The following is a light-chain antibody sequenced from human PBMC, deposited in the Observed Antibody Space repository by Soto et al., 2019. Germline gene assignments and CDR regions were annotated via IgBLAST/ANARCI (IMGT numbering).Light chain of an antibody. V-gene: IGLV2-14*01. CDR3: SSYTGSSTLL. Sequence: QSALTQPASVSGSPGQSITISCTGTSSDVGDYNFVSWYQQHPGNAPNVVIYEVINRPSGVSNRFSGSKSGHTASLTISGLQAEDEADYYCSSYTGSSTLLFGTGTKVTVL. CDR2: EVI. CDR1: SSDVGDYNF. J-gene: IGLJ1*01.